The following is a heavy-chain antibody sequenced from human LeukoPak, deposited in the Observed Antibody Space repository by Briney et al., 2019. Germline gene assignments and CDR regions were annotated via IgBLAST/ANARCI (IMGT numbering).Heavy chain of an antibody. CDR3: ARDIGIFHYYGMDF. CDR1: GFTFSSYE. CDR2: ISSSGSTI. D-gene: IGHD2-15*01. J-gene: IGHJ6*02. Sequence: GGSLRLSCAASGFTFSSYEMNWVRQAPGKGLEWVSYISSSGSTIYYADSVKGRFTISRDNAKNSLYLQMNSLRAEDTAVYYCARDIGIFHYYGMDFWGQGTTVTVSS. V-gene: IGHV3-48*03.